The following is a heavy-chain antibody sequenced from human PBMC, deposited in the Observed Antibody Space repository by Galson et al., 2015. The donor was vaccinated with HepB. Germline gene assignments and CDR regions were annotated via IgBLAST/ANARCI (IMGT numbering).Heavy chain of an antibody. V-gene: IGHV3-33*01. CDR3: ARNPPWYSSGWHHDY. Sequence: SLRLSCAASGFTFSSYGMHWVRQAPGKGLEWVAVIWYDGSNKYYADSVKGRFTISRDNSKNTVYLQMNSLRAEDTAVYYCARNPPWYSSGWHHDYWGQGTQVTVSS. J-gene: IGHJ4*02. D-gene: IGHD6-19*01. CDR2: IWYDGSNK. CDR1: GFTFSSYG.